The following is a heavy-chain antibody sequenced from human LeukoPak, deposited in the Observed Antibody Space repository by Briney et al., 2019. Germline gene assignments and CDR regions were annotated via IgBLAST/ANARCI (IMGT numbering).Heavy chain of an antibody. J-gene: IGHJ3*02. CDR1: GDSVPSNSAA. V-gene: IGHV6-1*01. D-gene: IGHD3-9*01. CDR2: TYYRSRWNS. CDR3: ARFDSASEAFDI. Sequence: SQTLSLTCAISGDSVPSNSAAWTWSRQSPSRGLEWLGRTYYRSRWNSDYAISVKSRITINPGTSENQVSLQLNSVTPEDTAVYFCARFDSASEAFDIWGQGSMVTVSS.